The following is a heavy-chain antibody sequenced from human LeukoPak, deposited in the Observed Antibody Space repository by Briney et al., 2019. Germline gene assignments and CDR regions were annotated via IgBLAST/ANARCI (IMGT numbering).Heavy chain of an antibody. Sequence: LTGGSLRLSCAASGFTFSSHVMNWVRQAPGKGLEWVSVISGGSNTYYADSVKGRFTISKDNAKNTVYLQMNSLRAEDTAVYYCVSFYETYWGRGTLVTVSS. CDR3: VSFYETY. CDR2: ISGGSNT. CDR1: GFTFSSHV. V-gene: IGHV3-23*01. D-gene: IGHD2/OR15-2a*01. J-gene: IGHJ4*02.